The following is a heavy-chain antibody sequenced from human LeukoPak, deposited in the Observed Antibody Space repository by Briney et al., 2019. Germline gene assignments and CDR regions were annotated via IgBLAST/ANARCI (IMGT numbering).Heavy chain of an antibody. Sequence: GASVKVSCTASGYTFTSYGISWVRQAPGQGLEWMGWISAYNGNTNYAQKLQGRVTMTTDTSTSTAYMELRSLRSDDTAVYYCAREEVVAGNPVTNWFDPWGQGTLVTVSS. J-gene: IGHJ5*02. CDR1: GYTFTSYG. CDR2: ISAYNGNT. D-gene: IGHD6-19*01. CDR3: AREEVVAGNPVTNWFDP. V-gene: IGHV1-18*04.